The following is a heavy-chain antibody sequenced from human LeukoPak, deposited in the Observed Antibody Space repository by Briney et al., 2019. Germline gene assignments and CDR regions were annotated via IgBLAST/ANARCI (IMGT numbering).Heavy chain of an antibody. Sequence: NASETLSLTCTVSGGSISSSSYYWGWIRQPPGKGLEWIGSIYYSGSTYYNPSLKSRVTISVDTSKNQFSLKLSSVTAADTAVYYCARADYGGDYGGGGHFDIWGQGTMVTVSS. J-gene: IGHJ3*02. D-gene: IGHD4-23*01. V-gene: IGHV4-39*01. CDR1: GGSISSSSYY. CDR2: IYYSGST. CDR3: ARADYGGDYGGGGHFDI.